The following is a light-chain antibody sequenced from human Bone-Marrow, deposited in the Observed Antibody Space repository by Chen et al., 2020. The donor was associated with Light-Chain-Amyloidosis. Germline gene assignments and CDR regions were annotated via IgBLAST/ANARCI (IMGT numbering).Light chain of an antibody. Sequence: SYELTQPPSVSVSPGQTARITCSGDDLPTKYAYWYQQKPGQAPVLVIHRDTVRPSGISERFSGSSSGTTATLTISGVQEEDEADYHCQSADSSGTYEVIFGGGTKRTVL. CDR2: RDT. CDR1: DLPTKY. J-gene: IGLJ2*01. V-gene: IGLV3-25*03. CDR3: QSADSSGTYEVI.